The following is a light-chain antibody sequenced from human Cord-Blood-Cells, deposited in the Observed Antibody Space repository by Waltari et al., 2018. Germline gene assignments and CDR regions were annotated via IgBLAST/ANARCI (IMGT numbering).Light chain of an antibody. J-gene: IGKJ4*01. CDR2: GAS. Sequence: EIVMTQSSATLSVSPGDRATLSCRASQSVSSNLAWYQQKPGQAPRLLTYGASTRATGIPARFSGSGSGTEFTLTISSLQSEDFAVYYCQQYNNWPPLTFGGGTKVEIK. CDR3: QQYNNWPPLT. V-gene: IGKV3-15*01. CDR1: QSVSSN.